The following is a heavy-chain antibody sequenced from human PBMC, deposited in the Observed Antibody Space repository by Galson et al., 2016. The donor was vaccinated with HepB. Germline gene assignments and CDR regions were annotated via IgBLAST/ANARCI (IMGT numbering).Heavy chain of an antibody. CDR3: ARLVADCSETGCHFRTHWFDP. V-gene: IGHV5-51*01. D-gene: IGHD2-15*01. J-gene: IGHJ5*02. CDR2: VFPHDSQT. CDR1: GFVFSGYW. Sequence: QSGAEVKQPGESLKISCQGSGFVFSGYWIAWVRQRPGKDLEWRGIVFPHDSQTRFSPSFRGQVTMSADKSTSTAYLQWSSLKASDTALYYCARLVADCSETGCHFRTHWFDPWGQGTLVTVSS.